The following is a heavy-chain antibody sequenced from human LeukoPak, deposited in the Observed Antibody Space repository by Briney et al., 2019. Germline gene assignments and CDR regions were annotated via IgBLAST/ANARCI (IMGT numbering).Heavy chain of an antibody. CDR1: GFTFSSYG. J-gene: IGHJ4*02. D-gene: IGHD6-19*01. Sequence: SGGSLRLSCAASGFTFSSYGMHWVRQAPGKGLDWVAFIRYDGSNKYYADSVKGRFTISRDNSKNTLYLQMNSLRAEDTAVYYCAKDRYSSGWGLLDYWGQGTLVTVSS. CDR2: IRYDGSNK. V-gene: IGHV3-30*02. CDR3: AKDRYSSGWGLLDY.